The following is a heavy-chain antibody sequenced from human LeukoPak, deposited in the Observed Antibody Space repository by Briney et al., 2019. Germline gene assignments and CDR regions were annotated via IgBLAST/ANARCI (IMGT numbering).Heavy chain of an antibody. CDR3: ARDGYDSSGYSTEGGFDY. Sequence: SETLSLTCNVSGYSISSAYYWAWIRQSPGKGLEWIGYIYHSGSTYYNPSLKSRVTISVDRSKNQFSLKLSSVTAADTAVYYCARDGYDSSGYSTEGGFDYWGQGTLVTVSS. J-gene: IGHJ4*02. CDR1: GYSISSAYY. CDR2: IYHSGST. V-gene: IGHV4-38-2*02. D-gene: IGHD3-22*01.